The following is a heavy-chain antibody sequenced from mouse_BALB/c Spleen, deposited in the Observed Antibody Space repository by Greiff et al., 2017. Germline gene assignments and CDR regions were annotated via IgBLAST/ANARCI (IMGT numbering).Heavy chain of an antibody. Sequence: QVQLQQSGAELVRPGSSVKISCKASGYAFSSYWMNWVKQRPGQGLEWIGQIYPGDGDTNYNGKFKGKATLTADKSSSTAYMQLSSLTSEDSAVYFCARSIDGYYFYAMDYGGQGTSVTVSS. V-gene: IGHV1-80*01. CDR1: GYAFSSYW. CDR3: ARSIDGYYFYAMDY. J-gene: IGHJ4*01. D-gene: IGHD2-3*01. CDR2: IYPGDGDT.